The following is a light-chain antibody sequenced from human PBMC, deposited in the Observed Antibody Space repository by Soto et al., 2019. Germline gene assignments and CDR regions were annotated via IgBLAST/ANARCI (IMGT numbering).Light chain of an antibody. CDR2: AVT. CDR3: SSYTSSSTL. J-gene: IGLJ1*01. V-gene: IGLV2-14*01. CDR1: SSDVGGYNY. Sequence: QSVLTQPDSVSGSPGQSITIYCTGTSSDVGGYNYVSWYQQHPGKAPKLMIYAVTDRPSGVSSRFSGSKSGNTASLTISGLQAEDEADYYCSSYTSSSTLFGTGTKVTVL.